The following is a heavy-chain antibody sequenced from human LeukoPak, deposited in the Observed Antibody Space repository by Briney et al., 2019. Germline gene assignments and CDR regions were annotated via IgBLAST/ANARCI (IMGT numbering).Heavy chain of an antibody. CDR3: ARRLGVTVAAFDY. CDR1: GFTFSDYY. Sequence: KSGGSLRLSCAASGFTFSDYYMSWIRQAPGKGLEWVSYISSSGSTIYYADSVKGRFTISRDNAKTSLYLQMNSLRAEDTAVYYCARRLGVTVAAFDYWGQGTLVTVSS. CDR2: ISSSGSTI. J-gene: IGHJ4*02. V-gene: IGHV3-11*04. D-gene: IGHD6-6*01.